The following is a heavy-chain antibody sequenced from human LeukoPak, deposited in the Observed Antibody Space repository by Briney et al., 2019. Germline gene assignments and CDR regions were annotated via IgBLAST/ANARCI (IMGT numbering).Heavy chain of an antibody. V-gene: IGHV1-18*04. D-gene: IGHD3-10*01. CDR1: GYTFTSYD. CDR2: ISASNGKT. J-gene: IGHJ6*03. Sequence: ASVKVSCKASGYTFTSYDISWVRQAPGQGLEWMGWISASNGKTNSAQNLQGRVTMTTDTSTSTAYMELRNLRSDDTAVYYCARGGGSPHDYYYYYMDVWGKGTTVTVSS. CDR3: ARGGGSPHDYYYYYMDV.